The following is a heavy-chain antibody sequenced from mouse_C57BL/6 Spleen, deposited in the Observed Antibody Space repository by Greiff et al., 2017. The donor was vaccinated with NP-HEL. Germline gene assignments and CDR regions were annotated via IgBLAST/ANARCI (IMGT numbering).Heavy chain of an antibody. CDR3: ARYDGYYERGSMDY. J-gene: IGHJ4*01. CDR2: IDPSDSET. D-gene: IGHD2-3*01. CDR1: GYTFTSYW. Sequence: VQLQQPGAELVRPGSSVKLSCKASGYTFTSYWMHWVKQRPIQGLEWIGNIDPSDSETHYNQKFKDKATLTVDKSSSTAYMQLSSLTSEDSAVYYCARYDGYYERGSMDYWGQGTSVTVSS. V-gene: IGHV1-52*01.